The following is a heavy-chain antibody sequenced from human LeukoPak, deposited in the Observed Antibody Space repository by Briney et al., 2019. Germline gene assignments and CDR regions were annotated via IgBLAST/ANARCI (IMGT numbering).Heavy chain of an antibody. J-gene: IGHJ4*02. CDR1: GGSISSSSYY. Sequence: PSETLSLTCTVSGGSISSSSYYWGWIRQPPGKGLEWIGSIYYSGSTYYNPSLKSRVTISVDTSKNQFSLKLSSVTAADTAVYYCARQVERAHFDYWGQGTLVTVSS. D-gene: IGHD1-1*01. CDR2: IYYSGST. CDR3: ARQVERAHFDY. V-gene: IGHV4-39*01.